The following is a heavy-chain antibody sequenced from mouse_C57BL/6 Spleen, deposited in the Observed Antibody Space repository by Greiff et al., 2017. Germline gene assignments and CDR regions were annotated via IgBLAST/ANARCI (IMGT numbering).Heavy chain of an antibody. J-gene: IGHJ4*01. CDR3: ARSGDYDVGAVDN. CDR2: IYPGSGST. Sequence: QVQLQQSGAELVKPGASVKMSCKASGYTFTSYWITWVKQRPGQGLEWIGDIYPGSGSTNYNEKFKSKATLTVDTSSSTAYMQLSSLTSEDSAVYYCARSGDYDVGAVDNWGQGTSVTVSS. CDR1: GYTFTSYW. D-gene: IGHD2-4*01. V-gene: IGHV1-55*01.